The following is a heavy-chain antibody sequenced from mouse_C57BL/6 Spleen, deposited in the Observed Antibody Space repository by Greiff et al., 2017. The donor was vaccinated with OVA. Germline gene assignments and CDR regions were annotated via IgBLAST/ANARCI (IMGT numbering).Heavy chain of an antibody. CDR3: ATLYSNPFAY. Sequence: QVQLQQPGAELVRPGSSVKLSCKASGYTFTSYWMHWVKQRPIPGLEWIGNIDPSDSEPHYNQKFKDKATLTVDKSSSTAYMQLSSLTSEDSAVYYCATLYSNPFAYWGQGTLVTVSA. CDR1: GYTFTSYW. V-gene: IGHV1-52*01. J-gene: IGHJ3*01. CDR2: IDPSDSEP. D-gene: IGHD2-5*01.